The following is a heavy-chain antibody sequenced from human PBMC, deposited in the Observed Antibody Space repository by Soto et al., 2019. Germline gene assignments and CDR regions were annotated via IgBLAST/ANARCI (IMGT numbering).Heavy chain of an antibody. CDR1: GGSISSYY. Sequence: KPSETLSLTCTVSGGSISSYYWSWIRQPAGKGLEWIGRIYTSGSTNYNPSLKSRVTMSVDTSKNQFSLKLSSVTAADTAVYYCARVARRKLEQVAFDPWGQGTLVTVSS. J-gene: IGHJ5*02. CDR3: ARVARRKLEQVAFDP. V-gene: IGHV4-4*07. CDR2: IYTSGST. D-gene: IGHD1-1*01.